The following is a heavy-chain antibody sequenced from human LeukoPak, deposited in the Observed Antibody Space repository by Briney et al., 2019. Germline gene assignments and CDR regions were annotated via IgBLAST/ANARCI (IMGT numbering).Heavy chain of an antibody. J-gene: IGHJ4*02. D-gene: IGHD4/OR15-4a*01. CDR2: ISSTSTYI. CDR3: ARRAGAYSHPYDY. V-gene: IGHV3-21*04. CDR1: GFTFSSYS. Sequence: PGGSLRLSCAASGFTFSSYSMNWVRQAPGKGLEWVSSISSTSTYIDYVDSVKGRFTISRDNSKNTLYLQMNSLRAEDTAVYYCARRAGAYSHPYDYWGQGTLVTVSS.